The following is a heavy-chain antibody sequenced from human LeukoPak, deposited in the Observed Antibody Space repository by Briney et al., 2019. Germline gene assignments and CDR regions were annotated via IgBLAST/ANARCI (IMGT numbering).Heavy chain of an antibody. CDR3: ARANNWFDP. Sequence: SETLSLTCAVYGGSFSGYYWSWIRQPPGKGLEWIGEINHSGSTNYNPSLKSRVTISVDTSKNQFSLKLSSVTAADTAVYYCARANNWFDPWGQGTLVTVSS. CDR2: INHSGST. CDR1: GGSFSGYY. J-gene: IGHJ5*02. V-gene: IGHV4-34*01.